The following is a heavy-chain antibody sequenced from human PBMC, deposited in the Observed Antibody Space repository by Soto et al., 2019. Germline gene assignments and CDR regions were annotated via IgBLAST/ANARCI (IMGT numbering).Heavy chain of an antibody. CDR2: IFYRGST. CDR1: GDSVSSSYYY. J-gene: IGHJ6*02. Sequence: QVQLQESGPGLVKPSETLSLTCTVSGDSVSSSYYYWGWIRQPPGKGLEWIGCIFYRGSTYYNPSLKCRVTISVDTSKNQFSLKLSSVTAADTAVYYCARRGSSRQIYHYGMDVWGPGTTVTVSS. D-gene: IGHD6-13*01. V-gene: IGHV4-39*01. CDR3: ARRGSSRQIYHYGMDV.